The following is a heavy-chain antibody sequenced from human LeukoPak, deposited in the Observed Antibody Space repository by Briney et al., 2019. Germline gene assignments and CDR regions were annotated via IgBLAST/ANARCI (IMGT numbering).Heavy chain of an antibody. D-gene: IGHD6-19*01. J-gene: IGHJ4*02. CDR1: GFTFDEYA. V-gene: IGHV3-9*01. CDR2: ISWNSGSI. Sequence: GGSLRLSCAASGFTFDEYAMHLIRQAPGKRLHRFSHISWNSGSIGYADSVKGRFTISRDNAKNSLYLQMNSLRAEDTALYYCAKDINSSGWYRMDYWGQGTLVTVSS. CDR3: AKDINSSGWYRMDY.